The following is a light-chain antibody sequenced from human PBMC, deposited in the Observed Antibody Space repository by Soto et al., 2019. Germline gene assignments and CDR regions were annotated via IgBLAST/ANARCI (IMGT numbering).Light chain of an antibody. V-gene: IGLV1-44*01. CDR1: TSNFGTKS. CDR3: ASWDDTLHGPL. CDR2: NSD. Sequence: QSVLTQPPSASGTPGQRVTIPFSGPTSNFGTKSVNWYQHLPGAAPRLPIYNSDQRPSGVPDRFSGSKSGTSASLAISGLQSADEGDYFCASWDDTLHGPLFGGGTKLTVL. J-gene: IGLJ2*01.